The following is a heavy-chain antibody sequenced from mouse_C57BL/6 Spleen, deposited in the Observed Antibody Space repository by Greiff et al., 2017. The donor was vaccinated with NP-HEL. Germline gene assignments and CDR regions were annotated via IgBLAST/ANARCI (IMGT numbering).Heavy chain of an antibody. CDR2: ISYDGSN. V-gene: IGHV3-6*01. CDR1: GYSITSGYY. Sequence: EVHLVESGPGLVKPSQSLSLTCSVTGYSITSGYYWNWIRQFPGNKLEWMGYISYDGSNNYNPSLKNRISITRDTSKNQFFLKLNSVTTEDTATYYCARLDYYGSSYGYWGQGTTLTVSS. D-gene: IGHD1-1*01. J-gene: IGHJ2*01. CDR3: ARLDYYGSSYGY.